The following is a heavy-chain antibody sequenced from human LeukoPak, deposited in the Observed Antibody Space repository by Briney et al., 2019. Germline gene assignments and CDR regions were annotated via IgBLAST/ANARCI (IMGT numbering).Heavy chain of an antibody. J-gene: IGHJ6*03. V-gene: IGHV4-59*01. Sequence: ASETLSLTCTVSGGSISSYYWSWIRQPPGKGLEWIGYIYYSGSTNYNPSLKSRVTISVDTSKNQFSLKLSSVTAADTAVYYCARDSSGHPYYYYYYMDVWGKGTTVTVSS. D-gene: IGHD6-19*01. CDR2: IYYSGST. CDR3: ARDSSGHPYYYYYYMDV. CDR1: GGSISSYY.